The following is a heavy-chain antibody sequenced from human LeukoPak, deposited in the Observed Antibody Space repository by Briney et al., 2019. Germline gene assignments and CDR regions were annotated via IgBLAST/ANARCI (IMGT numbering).Heavy chain of an antibody. D-gene: IGHD2-15*01. CDR2: IKQDGSEK. CDR1: GFTFSSYW. CDR3: AREYCSGGSCYHDY. V-gene: IGHV3-7*01. Sequence: GGSLRLSCAASGFTFSSYWMSWVRQAPGKGLEWVANIKQDGSEKYYVDSVKGRFTISRDNAKNPLYLQMNSLRAEDTAVYYCAREYCSGGSCYHDYWGQGTLVTVSS. J-gene: IGHJ4*02.